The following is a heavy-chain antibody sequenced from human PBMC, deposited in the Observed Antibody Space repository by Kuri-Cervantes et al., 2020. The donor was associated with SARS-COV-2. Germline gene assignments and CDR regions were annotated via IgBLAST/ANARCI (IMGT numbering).Heavy chain of an antibody. CDR3: ARGRVGVQDF. J-gene: IGHJ4*02. CDR1: GFPFNNYA. Sequence: GESLKISCAASGFPFNNYAMHRVRQTPGEGLEWVAITPYDGTSKYYADSVKGRFTISRDNSKNTLYLQMNNLRGDDTAVYFCARGRVGVQDFWGQGTLVTVSS. CDR2: TPYDGTSK. V-gene: IGHV3-30-3*01. D-gene: IGHD2-21*01.